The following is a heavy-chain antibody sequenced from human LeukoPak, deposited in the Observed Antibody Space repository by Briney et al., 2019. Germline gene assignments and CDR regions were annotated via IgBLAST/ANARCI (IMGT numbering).Heavy chain of an antibody. CDR1: GGSFSGYY. CDR3: ARGPGFGVVPPSY. Sequence: SETLSLTCAVYGGSFSGYYWSWIRRPPGKGLEWIGEINHSGSTNYNPSLKSRVTISVDTSKNQFSLKLSSVTAADTAVYYCARGPGFGVVPPSYWGQGTLVTVSS. D-gene: IGHD3-3*01. J-gene: IGHJ4*02. CDR2: INHSGST. V-gene: IGHV4-34*01.